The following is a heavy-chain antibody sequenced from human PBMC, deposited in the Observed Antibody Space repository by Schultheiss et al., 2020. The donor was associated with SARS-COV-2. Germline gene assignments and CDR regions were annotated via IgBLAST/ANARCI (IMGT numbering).Heavy chain of an antibody. D-gene: IGHD5-24*01. Sequence: GGSLRLSCAASGFTFSSYWMSWVRQAPGKGLEWVANIKQDGSEKYYVDSVKGRFTISRDNAKNSLYLQMNSLRVDDTAVYYCVKEGEEMGTSWGQGTLVTVSS. CDR1: GFTFSSYW. V-gene: IGHV3-7*03. CDR3: VKEGEEMGTS. J-gene: IGHJ4*02. CDR2: IKQDGSEK.